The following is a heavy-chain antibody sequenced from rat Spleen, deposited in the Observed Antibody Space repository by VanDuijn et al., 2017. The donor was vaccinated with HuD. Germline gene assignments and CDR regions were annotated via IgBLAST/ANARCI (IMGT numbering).Heavy chain of an antibody. V-gene: IGHV2-13*01. CDR3: ATLRFGD. Sequence: QVQLKESGPGLVQPSQTLSLTCTVSGFSLSSYGVIWVRQPPGKGLEWMGVIRGNGNKNYNSALKSLLSISRDTSKSQVYLKMNSLQTEDTATYYCATLRFGDWGQGVMVTVSS. D-gene: IGHD4-6*01. J-gene: IGHJ2*01. CDR2: IRGNGNK. CDR1: GFSLSSYG.